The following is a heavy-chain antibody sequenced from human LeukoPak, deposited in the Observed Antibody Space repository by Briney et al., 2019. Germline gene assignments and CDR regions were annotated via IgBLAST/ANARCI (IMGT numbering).Heavy chain of an antibody. CDR2: IIPILGIA. CDR1: GGTFSSYA. Sequence: AASVKVSCKASGGTFSSYAISWVRQAPGQGLEWMGRIIPILGIANYAQKFQGRVTITADKSTSTAYMELSSLRSEDTAVYYCAREGRVQLERRAIWFDPWGQGTLVTVSS. D-gene: IGHD1-1*01. J-gene: IGHJ5*02. V-gene: IGHV1-69*04. CDR3: AREGRVQLERRAIWFDP.